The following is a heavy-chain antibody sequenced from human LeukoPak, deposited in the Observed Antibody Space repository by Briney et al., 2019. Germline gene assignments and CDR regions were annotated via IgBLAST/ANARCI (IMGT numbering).Heavy chain of an antibody. J-gene: IGHJ4*02. V-gene: IGHV3-21*01. Sequence: GGSLRLSCAASGFTFSSYSMNWVRKAPGKGLEWVSSISSSSSYIYYADSVKGRFTISRDNAKNSLYLQMNSLRAEDTAVYYCARESYDSSGFSIFRYFDYWGQGTLVTVSS. CDR2: ISSSSSYI. D-gene: IGHD3-22*01. CDR1: GFTFSSYS. CDR3: ARESYDSSGFSIFRYFDY.